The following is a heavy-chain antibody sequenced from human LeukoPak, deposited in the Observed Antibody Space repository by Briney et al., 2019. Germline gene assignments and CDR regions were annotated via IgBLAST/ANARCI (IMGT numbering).Heavy chain of an antibody. CDR2: IYYSGST. J-gene: IGHJ4*02. Sequence: SETLSLTCTVSGDSISSSSYYWGWIRQPPGKGLEWIGSIYYSGSTYYNPSLKSRVTVSGNTSKSQFSLKLTSVTAADTAVYYCARDPGTGYADYWGQGTLVTVSS. D-gene: IGHD5-12*01. V-gene: IGHV4-39*01. CDR3: ARDPGTGYADY. CDR1: GDSISSSSYY.